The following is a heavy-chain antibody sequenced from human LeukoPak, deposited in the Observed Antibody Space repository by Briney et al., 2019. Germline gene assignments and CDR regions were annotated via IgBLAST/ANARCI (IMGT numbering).Heavy chain of an antibody. D-gene: IGHD3-3*02. CDR1: GYSFTSYW. CDR3: ARRPGIREGDFDY. J-gene: IGHJ4*02. Sequence: GESLKISCKGSGYSFTSYWIGWVRQVPGKGLGWMGIIYSVDSDTRYSPSFQGQVAISADESISTAYLQWSTLKASHTAMYYCARRPGIREGDFDYWGQGTLLTVSS. V-gene: IGHV5-51*01. CDR2: IYSVDSDT.